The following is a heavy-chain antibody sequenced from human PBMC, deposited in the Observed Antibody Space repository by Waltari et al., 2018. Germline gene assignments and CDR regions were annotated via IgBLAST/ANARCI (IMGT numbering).Heavy chain of an antibody. Sequence: QLQLQESGPGLVKPSETLSLTCTVSGGSISSSSYYWGWLRQPPGKGLEWIGSIYYSGSTYYNPSLKSRVTISVDTSKNQFSLKLSSVTAADTAVYYCARRVVVVVPAAIGAFDIWGQGTMVTVSS. D-gene: IGHD2-2*01. CDR2: IYYSGST. V-gene: IGHV4-39*07. CDR1: GGSISSSSYY. J-gene: IGHJ3*02. CDR3: ARRVVVVVPAAIGAFDI.